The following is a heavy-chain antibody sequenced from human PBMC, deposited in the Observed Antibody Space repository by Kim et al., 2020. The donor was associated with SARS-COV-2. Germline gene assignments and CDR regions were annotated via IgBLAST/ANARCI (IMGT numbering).Heavy chain of an antibody. Sequence: SVKVSCKASGGTFSSYALSWVRQAPGQGLEWMGGIIPMFDTTNYAQKFQGRVTITADESTSTAYMELSSLRSEDTAIYYCATPSSEGSTVVTLTYWGQGTLVTVSS. J-gene: IGHJ4*02. V-gene: IGHV1-69*13. CDR3: ATPSSEGSTVVTLTY. CDR2: IIPMFDTT. D-gene: IGHD3-22*01. CDR1: GGTFSSYA.